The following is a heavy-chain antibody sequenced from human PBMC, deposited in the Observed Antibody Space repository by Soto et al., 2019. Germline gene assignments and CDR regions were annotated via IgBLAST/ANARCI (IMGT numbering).Heavy chain of an antibody. Sequence: GGSQRLSCAASGFNFRSYGRYWVRQAPGKGLEWVSAISGSGTTAYYADSVKGRFTFSRDNSKSTMYLQISSLRAEDTAVYYCAKTTDGWFSAFEIWGQGTMVTVS. CDR1: GFNFRSYG. CDR3: AKTTDGWFSAFEI. CDR2: ISGSGTTA. J-gene: IGHJ3*02. D-gene: IGHD6-19*01. V-gene: IGHV3-23*01.